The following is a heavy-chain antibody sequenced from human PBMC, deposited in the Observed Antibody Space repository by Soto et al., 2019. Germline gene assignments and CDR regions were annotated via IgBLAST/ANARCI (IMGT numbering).Heavy chain of an antibody. CDR3: GRDDYGIFPY. CDR1: GYSISAYY. CDR2: IDPKNGGT. D-gene: IGHD3-10*01. J-gene: IGHJ4*02. Sequence: QVQLVQSGTEVKKPGASVKVSCQASGYSISAYYIHWVRQAPGQGLEWMGWIDPKNGGTVSAQKCQGRRTVTRDPSISTVYMDLSGLTSDDTALYYCGRDDYGIFPYWGQGSLVTVSS. V-gene: IGHV1-2*02.